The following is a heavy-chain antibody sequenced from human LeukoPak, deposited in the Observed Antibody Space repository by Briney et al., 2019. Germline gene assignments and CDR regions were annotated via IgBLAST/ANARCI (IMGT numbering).Heavy chain of an antibody. V-gene: IGHV1-8*01. D-gene: IGHD6-13*01. CDR3: ARTSSSWYYYYYYMDV. Sequence: ASVKVSCKASRYTFTSHDINWVRQATGQGLEWMGWMNPNSGNTGYPRKFQGRVTMTRDTSINTSYMELHSLRSEDTAVYYCARTSSSWYYYYYYMDVWGRGTTVTVSS. J-gene: IGHJ6*03. CDR1: RYTFTSHD. CDR2: MNPNSGNT.